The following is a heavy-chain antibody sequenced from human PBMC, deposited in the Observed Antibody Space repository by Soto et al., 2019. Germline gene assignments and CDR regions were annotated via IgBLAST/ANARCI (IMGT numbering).Heavy chain of an antibody. J-gene: IGHJ5*02. Sequence: QVTLKESGPVLVKPTETLTLTCTVSGFSLSNARMGVSWIRQPPGKALEWLAHIFSNDEKSYSTSLKSRPTNSWDTXKSQVVLTMTNMDPVDTATYYCARILGWYPEWFDPWGQGTLVTVSS. V-gene: IGHV2-26*01. D-gene: IGHD6-19*01. CDR3: ARILGWYPEWFDP. CDR1: GFSLSNARMG. CDR2: IFSNDEK.